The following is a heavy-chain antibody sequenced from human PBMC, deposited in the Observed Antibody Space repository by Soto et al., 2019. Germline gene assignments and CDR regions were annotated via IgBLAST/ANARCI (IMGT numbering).Heavy chain of an antibody. D-gene: IGHD3-3*01. V-gene: IGHV4-31*03. CDR3: AGSLCGWSGPSPYYYGMDV. J-gene: IGHJ6*02. Sequence: SETLSLTCTVSGGSISSGGYYWSWIRQHPGKGLEWIGYIYYSGSTYYNPSLKSRVTISVDTSKNQFSLKLSSVTAADTAVYYCAGSLCGWSGPSPYYYGMDVWGQGTTVTVSS. CDR1: GGSISSGGYY. CDR2: IYYSGST.